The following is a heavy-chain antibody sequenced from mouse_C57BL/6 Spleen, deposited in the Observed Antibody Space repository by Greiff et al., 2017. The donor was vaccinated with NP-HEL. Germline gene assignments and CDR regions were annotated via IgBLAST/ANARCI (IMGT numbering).Heavy chain of an antibody. CDR1: GYTFTSYW. J-gene: IGHJ2*01. Sequence: QVQLQQPGAELVRPGTSVKLSCKASGYTFTSYWMHWVKQRPGQGLEWIGVIDPSDSYTNYNQKFKGKATLTVDTSSSTAYMQLSSLTSEDSAVYYCARGDGNRLCWGQGTTLTVSS. V-gene: IGHV1-59*01. D-gene: IGHD2-1*01. CDR3: ARGDGNRLC. CDR2: IDPSDSYT.